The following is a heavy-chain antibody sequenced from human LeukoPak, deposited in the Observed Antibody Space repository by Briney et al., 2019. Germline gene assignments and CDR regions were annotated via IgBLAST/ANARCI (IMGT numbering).Heavy chain of an antibody. V-gene: IGHV3-21*01. CDR2: ISSTSSHI. D-gene: IGHD5-24*01. CDR1: GFTFSTRE. J-gene: IGHJ4*02. CDR3: ARLRSAQLRYFDIDY. Sequence: GGSLRLSCAASGFTFSTREMNWVRQAPGKGLEWVSSISSTSSHIYYGDSLEGRFTISRGNAKNSLYLQMNSLRAEDTAVYFCARLRSAQLRYFDIDYWGQGTLVTVSS.